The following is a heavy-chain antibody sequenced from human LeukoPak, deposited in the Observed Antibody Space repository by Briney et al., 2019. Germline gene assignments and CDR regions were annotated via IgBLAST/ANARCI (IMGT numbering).Heavy chain of an antibody. Sequence: SETLSVTCSVSGGSVYGCGFYCSWIRQHPGKGLEWLGAIYYSDSSSYFNPSLRSRLSMSIDTYSRQFSLNLTSVTAADTAVYYHARVDSRGDYFVKYFDRWGQGFLVTVSS. CDR3: ARVDSRGDYFVKYFDR. CDR1: GGSVYGCGFY. J-gene: IGHJ4*02. V-gene: IGHV4-31*03. CDR2: IYYSDSSS. D-gene: IGHD4-17*01.